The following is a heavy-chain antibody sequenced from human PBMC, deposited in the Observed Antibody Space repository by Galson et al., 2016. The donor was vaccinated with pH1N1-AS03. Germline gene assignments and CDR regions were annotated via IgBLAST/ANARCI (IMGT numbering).Heavy chain of an antibody. CDR1: GYNFTKSW. V-gene: IGHV5-51*01. Sequence: QSGAEVKKPGESLKISCKGFGYNFTKSWIGWVRQMPGKGLEWMGIIYPDDSDTRYSPSFQGQVTFLVDKSISTAYLQWRSLKASDTATYYCAISDNKVYFDLGGQGTVVTVSS. CDR2: IYPDDSDT. J-gene: IGHJ4*01. D-gene: IGHD1-1*01. CDR3: AISDNKVYFDL.